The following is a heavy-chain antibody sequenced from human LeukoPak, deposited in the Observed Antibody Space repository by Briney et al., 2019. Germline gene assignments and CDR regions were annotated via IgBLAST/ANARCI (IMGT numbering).Heavy chain of an antibody. V-gene: IGHV3-15*01. Sequence: GGSLRLSCAASGFTFSNAWMSWVRQAPGKGLEWVGRIKSKTDGGTTDYAAPVKGRFTISRDDSKNTLYLQMNSLKTEDTAVYYCTTDPGQQLGKRGYYYYGMDVWGKGTTVTVSS. J-gene: IGHJ6*04. CDR3: TTDPGQQLGKRGYYYYGMDV. D-gene: IGHD6-13*01. CDR2: IKSKTDGGTT. CDR1: GFTFSNAW.